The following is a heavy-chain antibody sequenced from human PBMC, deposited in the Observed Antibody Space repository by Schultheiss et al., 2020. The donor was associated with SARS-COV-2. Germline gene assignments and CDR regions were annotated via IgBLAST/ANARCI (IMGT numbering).Heavy chain of an antibody. Sequence: GGSLRLSCAASGFTFDDYAMHWVRQAPGKGLEWVSGISWNSGSIGYADSVKGRFTISRDNAKNSLYLQMNSLRAEDTALYYCAKESPGIAAAGKSGGRLRNWFDPWGQGTLVTVSS. CDR1: GFTFDDYA. CDR3: AKESPGIAAAGKSGGRLRNWFDP. CDR2: ISWNSGSI. J-gene: IGHJ5*02. D-gene: IGHD6-13*01. V-gene: IGHV3-9*01.